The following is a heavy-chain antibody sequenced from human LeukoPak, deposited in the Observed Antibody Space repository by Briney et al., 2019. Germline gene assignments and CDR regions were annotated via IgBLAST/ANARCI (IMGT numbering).Heavy chain of an antibody. D-gene: IGHD5-24*01. CDR3: ARGPDGYNPLGYYYYYYMDV. CDR1: GGSISSYY. Sequence: SETLSLTCTVSGGSISSYYWSWIRQPPGKGLEWIGYIYYSGSTNYNPSLKSRVTISVDTSKNQFSLKLSSVTAADTAVYYCARGPDGYNPLGYYYYYYMDVWGKGTTVTISS. V-gene: IGHV4-59*01. J-gene: IGHJ6*03. CDR2: IYYSGST.